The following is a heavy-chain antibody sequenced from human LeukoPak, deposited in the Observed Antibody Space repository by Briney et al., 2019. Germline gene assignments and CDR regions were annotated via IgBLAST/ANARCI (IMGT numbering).Heavy chain of an antibody. Sequence: SETLSLTCTVSGGSISSSDYYWGWIRQPPGKGLEWIGSVYNSGSTYYNPSLKSRVTISVDTSKNQFSLKLTSEAAADTALYYCARQTFYDFSRRAFGIWGQGTLVTVSS. J-gene: IGHJ3*02. CDR1: GGSISSSDYY. CDR2: VYNSGST. V-gene: IGHV4-39*01. D-gene: IGHD3-3*01. CDR3: ARQTFYDFSRRAFGI.